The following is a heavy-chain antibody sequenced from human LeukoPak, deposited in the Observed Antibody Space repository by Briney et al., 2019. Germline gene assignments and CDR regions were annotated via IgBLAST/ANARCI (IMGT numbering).Heavy chain of an antibody. V-gene: IGHV1-69*13. Sequence: GASVKVFCKASGGTFSSYAISWVRQAPGQGLEWMGGIIPIFGTANYAQKFQGRVTITADESTSTAYMELSSLRSEDTAVYYCARTAADCTNGVCYSYGMDVWGQGTTVTVSS. CDR2: IIPIFGTA. J-gene: IGHJ6*02. CDR3: ARTAADCTNGVCYSYGMDV. D-gene: IGHD2-8*01. CDR1: GGTFSSYA.